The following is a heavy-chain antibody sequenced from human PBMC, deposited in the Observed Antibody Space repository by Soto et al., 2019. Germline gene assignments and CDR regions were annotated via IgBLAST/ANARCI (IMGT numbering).Heavy chain of an antibody. V-gene: IGHV3-53*01. J-gene: IGHJ4*02. CDR3: AKLWGYYFES. Sequence: PGGSLRLSCSASGFSVNNNYMTWVRQAPGRRPEWVAVIYTRGTTHYADFATGRFTFSRDNSKNTLYLQMVSLRPEDTAVYYCAKLWGYYFESWGPGTLVTVSS. CDR1: GFSVNNNY. D-gene: IGHD2-21*01. CDR2: IYTRGTT.